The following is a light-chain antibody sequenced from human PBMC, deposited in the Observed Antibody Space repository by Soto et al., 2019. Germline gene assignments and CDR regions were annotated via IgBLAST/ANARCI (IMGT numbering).Light chain of an antibody. J-gene: IGKJ2*01. Sequence: EIVLTQSPATLSLSPGERATLSCRASQSVGTYLAWYQQKPGQPPRLLIYDASNRATGIPARFSGSGSGTDFTLTISSIEPEDLAVYYCQQRSNWPPYTFGQGTKLEIK. CDR3: QQRSNWPPYT. CDR2: DAS. V-gene: IGKV3-11*01. CDR1: QSVGTY.